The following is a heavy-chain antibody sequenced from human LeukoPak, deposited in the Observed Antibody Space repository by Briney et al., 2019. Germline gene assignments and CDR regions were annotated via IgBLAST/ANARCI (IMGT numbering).Heavy chain of an antibody. D-gene: IGHD6-13*01. Sequence: SETLSLTCSVSGGSINSYYWTWIRQPPGKGLEWIGYIYYTGTTNHNPSLESRVTMSVDTSKNQFSLKLSSVTAADTAVYYCARARGISAAVHYWGQGTLVTVSS. J-gene: IGHJ4*02. CDR2: IYYTGTT. CDR3: ARARGISAAVHY. CDR1: GGSINSYY. V-gene: IGHV4-59*01.